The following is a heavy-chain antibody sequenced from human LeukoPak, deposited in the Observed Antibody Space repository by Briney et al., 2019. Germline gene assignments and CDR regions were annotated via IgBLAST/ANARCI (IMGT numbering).Heavy chain of an antibody. CDR3: ARGNSYGDYYYYYYMDV. J-gene: IGHJ6*03. D-gene: IGHD4-17*01. Sequence: GGSLRLSCAASGFTFSSYWMSWVRQAPGKGLEWVANIKQDGSEKYYVDSVKGRFTISRGNAKNSLYLQMNSLRAEDTAVYYCARGNSYGDYYYYYYMDVWGKGTTVTISS. V-gene: IGHV3-7*01. CDR1: GFTFSSYW. CDR2: IKQDGSEK.